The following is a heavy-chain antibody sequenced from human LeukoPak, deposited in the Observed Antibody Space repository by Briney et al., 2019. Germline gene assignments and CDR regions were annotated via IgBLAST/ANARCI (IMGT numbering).Heavy chain of an antibody. CDR3: ASGAGWESGY. V-gene: IGHV3-7*01. D-gene: IGHD1-26*01. CDR2: IDQDGSEK. J-gene: IGHJ4*02. CDR1: GSTSSRNF. Sequence: PGGSLRLSCAASGSTSSRNFLSWVRQTQAKGLEWVANIDQDGSEKNYVDSVKGRFTISRDNAKNSLFLQMNSLRAEDTAIYYCASGAGWESGYWGQGTLVTVSS.